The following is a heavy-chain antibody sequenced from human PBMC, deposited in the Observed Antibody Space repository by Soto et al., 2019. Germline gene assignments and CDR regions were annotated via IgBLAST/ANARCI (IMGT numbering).Heavy chain of an antibody. Sequence: GGSLRLSCAASGFTFGSYGMTWVRQAPGKGLEWVSFSSATGAGTYYADSVKGRFTISRDNSKNTLYLQMTSLRADDTAVYYCAKDRRAGGNYGFYSDFWGQGALVTVSS. V-gene: IGHV3-23*01. J-gene: IGHJ4*02. CDR3: AKDRRAGGNYGFYSDF. D-gene: IGHD1-7*01. CDR2: SSATGAGT. CDR1: GFTFGSYG.